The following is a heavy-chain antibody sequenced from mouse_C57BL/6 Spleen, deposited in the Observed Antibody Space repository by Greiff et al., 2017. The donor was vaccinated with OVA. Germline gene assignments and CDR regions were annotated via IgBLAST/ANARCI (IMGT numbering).Heavy chain of an antibody. CDR3: ARRQIYYYGSSLDY. Sequence: VQLQQSGPELVKPGASVKLSCKASGYTFTSYDINWVKQRPGQGLEWIGWIYPRDGSTKYNEKFKGKATLTVDTSSSTAYMELHSLTSEDSAVYFGARRQIYYYGSSLDYWGQGTTLTVSS. V-gene: IGHV1-85*01. CDR2: IYPRDGST. J-gene: IGHJ2*01. D-gene: IGHD1-1*01. CDR1: GYTFTSYD.